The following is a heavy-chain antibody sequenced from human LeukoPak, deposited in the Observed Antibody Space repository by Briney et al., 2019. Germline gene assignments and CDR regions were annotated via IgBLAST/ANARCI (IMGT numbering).Heavy chain of an antibody. CDR3: ARAGGYSYSFDP. V-gene: IGHV4-59*01. J-gene: IGHJ5*02. D-gene: IGHD5-18*01. CDR2: IYDSGST. CDR1: GGSISSYY. Sequence: PETPCLTCTVSGGSISSYYWSWIWQPPGKGPEWIGLIYDSGSTSYNPSVQSRVTISVDTSKNQLSLKLTSVTAADTAVYYCARAGGYSYSFDPWGQEGTVAASS.